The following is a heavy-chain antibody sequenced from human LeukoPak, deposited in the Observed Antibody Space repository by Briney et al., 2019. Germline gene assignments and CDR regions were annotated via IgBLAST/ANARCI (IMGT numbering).Heavy chain of an antibody. CDR1: GGSISSYY. CDR3: ARSRQIYYYDSSGFSGCFDY. V-gene: IGHV4-59*12. J-gene: IGHJ4*02. D-gene: IGHD3-22*01. Sequence: PSETLSLTCTVSGGSISSYYWSWIRQPPGKGLEWIGYIYYSGSTNYNPSLKSRVTISVDTSENQFSLKLSSVTAADTAVYYCARSRQIYYYDSSGFSGCFDYWGQGTLVTVSS. CDR2: IYYSGST.